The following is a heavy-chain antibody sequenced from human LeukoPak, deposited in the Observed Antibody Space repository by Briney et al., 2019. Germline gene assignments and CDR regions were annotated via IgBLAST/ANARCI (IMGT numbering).Heavy chain of an antibody. CDR3: ARGYSSGWKLDY. J-gene: IGHJ4*02. D-gene: IGHD6-19*01. V-gene: IGHV4-34*01. CDR2: INHSGST. Sequence: SETLSLTCAVYGGSFSGYYWSWIRQPPGKGLEWIGEINHSGSTNYNPSLKSRVTISVDTSKNQFSLKLSSVTAADTAVYYCARGYSSGWKLDYWGQGTLVTVSS. CDR1: GGSFSGYY.